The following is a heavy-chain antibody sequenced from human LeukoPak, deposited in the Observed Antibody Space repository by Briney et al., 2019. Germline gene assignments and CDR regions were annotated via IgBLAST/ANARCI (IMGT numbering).Heavy chain of an antibody. CDR3: ARESAVAGRKIDY. D-gene: IGHD6-19*01. Sequence: PSETLSLTCTVSGGSISSYYWSWIRQPPGKGLEWIGYIYYSGSTNYNPSLKSRVTISVDTSKNQFSLKRSSVTAADTAVYYCARESAVAGRKIDYWGQGTLVTVSS. J-gene: IGHJ4*02. V-gene: IGHV4-59*01. CDR2: IYYSGST. CDR1: GGSISSYY.